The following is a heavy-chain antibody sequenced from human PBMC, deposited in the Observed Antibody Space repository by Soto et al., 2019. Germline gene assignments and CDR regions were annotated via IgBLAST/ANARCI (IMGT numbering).Heavy chain of an antibody. CDR3: ARGYYYDSSGYYYYYGMDV. J-gene: IGHJ6*02. CDR2: IIPIFGTA. CDR1: GGTFSSYA. D-gene: IGHD3-22*01. Sequence: SVKVSCKASGGTFSSYAISWVRQAPGQGLEWMGGIIPIFGTANYAQKFQGRVTITADKSTSTAYMELSSLRSEDTAVYYCARGYYYDSSGYYYYYGMDVWVQGTTVTVSS. V-gene: IGHV1-69*06.